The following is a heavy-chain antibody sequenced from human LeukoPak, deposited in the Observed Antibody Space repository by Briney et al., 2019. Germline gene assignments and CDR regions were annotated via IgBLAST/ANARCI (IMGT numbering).Heavy chain of an antibody. D-gene: IGHD3-22*01. CDR2: IYLDDEN. CDR1: GFALSTRGVG. Sequence: ASAPTLVYPSQTLTLTCIFSGFALSTRGVGMGWIRQPRGKDLEWLSLIYLDDENSYSTSLKSRVTITKDSSKNQVVFTMTNMDPADTATYYCAHRPLYYYDISGYSFSAGYFQQGGQGHPGHRLL. J-gene: IGHJ1*01. CDR3: AHRPLYYYDISGYSFSAGYFQQ. V-gene: IGHV2-5*02.